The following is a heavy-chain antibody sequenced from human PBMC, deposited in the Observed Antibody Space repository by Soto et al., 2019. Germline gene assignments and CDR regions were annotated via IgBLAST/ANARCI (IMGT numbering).Heavy chain of an antibody. D-gene: IGHD5-12*01. Sequence: EVQLLESGGGLVQPGGSLRLSCAASGFTFSSYAMSWVRQAPGKGLEWVSAISGSGGSTYYADSVKGRFTISRDNSKNTLYLQMNSLRAEETAVYYCANPMVATIGGGITNLYYFDYWGQGTLVTVSS. CDR1: GFTFSSYA. J-gene: IGHJ4*02. CDR2: ISGSGGST. CDR3: ANPMVATIGGGITNLYYFDY. V-gene: IGHV3-23*01.